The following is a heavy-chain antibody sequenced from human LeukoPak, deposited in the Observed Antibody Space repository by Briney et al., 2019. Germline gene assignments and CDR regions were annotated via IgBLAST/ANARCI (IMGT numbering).Heavy chain of an antibody. CDR3: AGRYGDHRSATHPLDY. CDR2: IWYDGSNK. Sequence: GGSLRLSCAASGFTFSSYGMPWVRQAPGKGLEWVAVIWYDGSNKYYADSAKGRFTISRDNSKNTLYLQMNSLRAEDTAVYYCAGRYGDHRSATHPLDYWGQGTLVTVSS. V-gene: IGHV3-33*01. J-gene: IGHJ4*02. CDR1: GFTFSSYG. D-gene: IGHD4-17*01.